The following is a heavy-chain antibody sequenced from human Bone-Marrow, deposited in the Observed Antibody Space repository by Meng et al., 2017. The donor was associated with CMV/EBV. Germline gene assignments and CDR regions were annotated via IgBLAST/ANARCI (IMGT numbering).Heavy chain of an antibody. Sequence: QWQLVPPGAEVKTPGAAVKVSCTASGSPLTDYYIHWVRQAPGQWLEWMGWINPNTDTNYAQNFQGRVTMTRDMSINTAYMELSRLTSGDTAVYYCARSSGWSRFDYWGQGTLVTVSS. CDR2: INPNTDT. V-gene: IGHV1-2*02. CDR1: GSPLTDYY. J-gene: IGHJ4*02. D-gene: IGHD6-19*01. CDR3: ARSSGWSRFDY.